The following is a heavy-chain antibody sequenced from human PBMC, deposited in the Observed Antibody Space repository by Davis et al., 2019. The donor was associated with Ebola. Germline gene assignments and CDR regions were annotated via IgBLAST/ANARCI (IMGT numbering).Heavy chain of an antibody. J-gene: IGHJ5*01. CDR1: GYTFTSHW. V-gene: IGHV1-46*01. CDR2: INPNGGRT. CDR3: ARDHSLVQNGLGGWWFDP. Sequence: AASVKVSCKASGYTFTSHWIHWVRQAPGQGLEWMGIINPNGGRTIYAQKFQGRATITRDTSTSTLYMELNSLRSDDTAVYYCARDHSLVQNGLGGWWFDPWGQGTTVTVSS. D-gene: IGHD3-16*01.